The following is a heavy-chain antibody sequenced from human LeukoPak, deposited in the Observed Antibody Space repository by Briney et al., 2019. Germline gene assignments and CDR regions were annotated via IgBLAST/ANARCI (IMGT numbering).Heavy chain of an antibody. V-gene: IGHV3-33*06. CDR1: GFTFSSYG. J-gene: IGHJ1*01. CDR2: IWYDGSNK. CDR3: AKDLLVYSSSLYLQH. D-gene: IGHD6-6*01. Sequence: PGGSLSLSCAASGFTFSSYGMHWVRQAPGKGLEWVAVIWYDGSNKYYADSVKGRFTISRDNSKNTLYLQMNSLRAEDTAVYYCAKDLLVYSSSLYLQHWGQGTLVTVSS.